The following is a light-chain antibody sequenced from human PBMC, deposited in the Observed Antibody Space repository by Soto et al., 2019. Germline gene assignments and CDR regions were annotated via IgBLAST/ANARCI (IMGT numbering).Light chain of an antibody. V-gene: IGKV3-15*01. CDR1: QSVSSN. J-gene: IGKJ2*01. CDR3: QQYNNWPPLT. CDR2: GAS. Sequence: EIVMTQSPATLSVSPGERATLSCRASQSVSSNLAWYQQKPGQAPRLLIYGASTRATGIPARFSGSGSGTAVTLPISSLQSEDFAVYYCQQYNNWPPLTFGQGTKLEIK.